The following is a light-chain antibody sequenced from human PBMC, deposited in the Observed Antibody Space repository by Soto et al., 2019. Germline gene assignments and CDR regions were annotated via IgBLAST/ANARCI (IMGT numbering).Light chain of an antibody. CDR2: VPS. J-gene: IGKJ1*01. V-gene: IGKV3D-7*01. Sequence: EIVMTQSPATLSLSPGERATLSCRASQSISSSYLSWYQQNPGQAPILLIYVPSTRATGTPARFSGNGSGTDFTLTISSLQPEDFAVYYCHQRGHLPQTFGQGTKVEIK. CDR3: HQRGHLPQT. CDR1: QSISSSY.